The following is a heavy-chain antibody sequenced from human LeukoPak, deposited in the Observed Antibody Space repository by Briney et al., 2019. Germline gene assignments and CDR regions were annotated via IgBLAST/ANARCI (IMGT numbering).Heavy chain of an antibody. CDR1: GGTFSSYA. J-gene: IGHJ5*02. V-gene: IGHV1-69*05. D-gene: IGHD6-6*01. Sequence: SVKVSYKGSGGTFSSYAISWVRQAPGQGLGWMGGIITIFGTEYYAQKSQGRATITTDESTSTAYMELSSMRPEDTAVYYCARERRIAARPGWFDPWGQGTLVTVSS. CDR3: ARERRIAARPGWFDP. CDR2: IITIFGTE.